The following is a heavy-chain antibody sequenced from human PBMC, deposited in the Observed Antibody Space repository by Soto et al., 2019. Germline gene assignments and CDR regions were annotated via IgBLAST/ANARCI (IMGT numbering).Heavy chain of an antibody. J-gene: IGHJ6*03. V-gene: IGHV3-23*01. D-gene: IGHD3-10*01. CDR2: IIGSDGDT. CDR3: ARGLNMVREVTSYYMDV. CDR1: GFTFSSYA. Sequence: EVQLLESGGGLVQPGGSLRLSCAASGFTFSSYAMSWVRQAPGEGLEWVSIIGSDGDTFYVDSVRGRFTISRDNSKNTLYLQMNSLRAEDMAVYYCARGLNMVREVTSYYMDVWGKGTTVTVSS.